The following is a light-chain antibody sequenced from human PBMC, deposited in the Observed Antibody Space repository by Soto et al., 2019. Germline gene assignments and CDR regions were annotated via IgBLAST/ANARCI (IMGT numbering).Light chain of an antibody. CDR3: QQYFTSPIT. J-gene: IGKJ5*01. Sequence: EIVLTQSPGTLSLSPGERATLSCRASQSVSRNYLAWFQKKPGQAPRLLIYDASTRATGIPDKFGGSGSGTDFTLHISRLEPEDFAVYFCQQYFTSPITFGQGTRLEIK. CDR2: DAS. V-gene: IGKV3-20*01. CDR1: QSVSRNY.